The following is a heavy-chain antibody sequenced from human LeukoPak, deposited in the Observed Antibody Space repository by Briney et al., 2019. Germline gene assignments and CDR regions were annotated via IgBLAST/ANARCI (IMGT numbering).Heavy chain of an antibody. D-gene: IGHD3-10*01. CDR1: GGSISSGGYY. CDR3: ARDRGGYYGSGTKFGP. V-gene: IGHV4-31*03. J-gene: IGHJ5*02. Sequence: PSQTLSLTCTVSGGSISSGGYYWSWIRQHPGTGLEWIGYIYYSGSTYYNPSLKSRVTISVDTSKNQFSLKLSSVTAADTAVYYCARDRGGYYGSGTKFGPWGQGTLVTVSS. CDR2: IYYSGST.